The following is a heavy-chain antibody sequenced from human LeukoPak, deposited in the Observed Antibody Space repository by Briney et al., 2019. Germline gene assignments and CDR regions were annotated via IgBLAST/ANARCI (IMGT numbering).Heavy chain of an antibody. Sequence: SETLPLTCAVYGGSFSGYYWSWIRQPPGKGLEWIGEINHSGSTNYNPSLKSRVTISVDTSKNQFSLKLSSVTAADTAVYYCARTKRLNWAPARHFDYWGQGTLVTVSS. CDR3: ARTKRLNWAPARHFDY. J-gene: IGHJ4*02. CDR1: GGSFSGYY. V-gene: IGHV4-34*01. CDR2: INHSGST. D-gene: IGHD6-6*01.